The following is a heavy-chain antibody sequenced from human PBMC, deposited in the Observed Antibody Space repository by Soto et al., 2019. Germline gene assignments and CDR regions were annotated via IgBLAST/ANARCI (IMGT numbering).Heavy chain of an antibody. J-gene: IGHJ4*02. CDR3: ARYRREAVAGYTLDN. V-gene: IGHV4-59*01. D-gene: IGHD6-13*01. CDR2: VYNSGST. Sequence: SETLSLTCTVSGGSISSNYWTWIRQPPGKGLEWIGYVYNSGSTNYNPSLKSRVTISEDTSKSQFSLKVNSMAAADTAVYYCARYRREAVAGYTLDNWGQGILVTVSS. CDR1: GGSISSNY.